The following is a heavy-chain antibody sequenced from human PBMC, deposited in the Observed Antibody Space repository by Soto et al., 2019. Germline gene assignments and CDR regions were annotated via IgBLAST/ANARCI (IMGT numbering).Heavy chain of an antibody. V-gene: IGHV3-30*18. CDR1: GFTFSSYG. CDR2: ISFDGTKK. J-gene: IGHJ5*02. D-gene: IGHD1-26*01. CDR3: AKYSGNGEHGDWFDP. Sequence: QVQLVESGGGVVQPGRSLRLSCAASGFTFSSYGMHWVRQAPGKGLEWVAVISFDGTKKYYADSVKGRFTISRDNSKNTLFLQMNSLRAEDTALYYCAKYSGNGEHGDWFDPWGPGTLVTVSS.